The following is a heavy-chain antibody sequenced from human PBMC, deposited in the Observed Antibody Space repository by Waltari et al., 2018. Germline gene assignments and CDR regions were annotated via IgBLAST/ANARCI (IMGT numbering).Heavy chain of an antibody. J-gene: IGHJ6*03. CDR1: GYTFTGYY. D-gene: IGHD4-17*01. Sequence: QVQLVQSGAEVKKPGASVKVSCKASGYTFTGYYMHWVRQAPGQGLEWMGWINPNSCGTNYAQKFQGRVTMTRDTSISTAYMELSRLRSDDTAVYYCARWEVTTKSYYYYYYMDVWGKGTTVTVSS. CDR3: ARWEVTTKSYYYYYYMDV. V-gene: IGHV1-2*02. CDR2: INPNSCGT.